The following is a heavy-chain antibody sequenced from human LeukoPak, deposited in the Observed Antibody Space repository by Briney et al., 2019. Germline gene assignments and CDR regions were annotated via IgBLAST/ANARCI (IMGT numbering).Heavy chain of an antibody. D-gene: IGHD2-8*02. CDR3: ARIRPGLVEPYYFDY. V-gene: IGHV4-34*01. J-gene: IGHJ4*02. CDR2: INHSGST. CDR1: GGSFSGYY. Sequence: SETLSLTCAVYGGSFSGYYWSWIRQPPGKGLEWIGEINHSGSTNYNPSLKSRVTISVDTSENQFSLRLSSVTAADTAVYFCARIRPGLVEPYYFDYWGQGTLLTVSS.